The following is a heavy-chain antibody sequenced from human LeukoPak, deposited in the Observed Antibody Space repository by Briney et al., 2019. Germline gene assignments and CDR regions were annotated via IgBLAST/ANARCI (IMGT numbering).Heavy chain of an antibody. D-gene: IGHD6-6*01. J-gene: IGHJ4*02. CDR3: ARRVGIAARLTPYDY. CDR2: INHSGST. Sequence: SETLSLTCAVYGGSFSGYYWGWIRQPPGKGLEWIGEINHSGSTNYNPSLKSRVTISVDTSKNQFSLKLSSVTAADTAVYYCARRVGIAARLTPYDYWGQGALVTVSS. CDR1: GGSFSGYY. V-gene: IGHV4-34*01.